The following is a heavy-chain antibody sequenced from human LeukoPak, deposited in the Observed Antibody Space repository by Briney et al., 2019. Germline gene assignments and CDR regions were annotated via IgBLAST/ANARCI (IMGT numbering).Heavy chain of an antibody. J-gene: IGHJ3*02. Sequence: SETLSLTCTVSGGSISSYYWSWIRQPPGKGLEWIGYIYYSGSTNYNPSLKSRVTISVDTSKNQFSLKLSSVTAADTAVYYCAREIPPTYGRGAFDIWGQGTMVTVSS. CDR3: AREIPPTYGRGAFDI. D-gene: IGHD3-10*02. CDR1: GGSISSYY. CDR2: IYYSGST. V-gene: IGHV4-59*01.